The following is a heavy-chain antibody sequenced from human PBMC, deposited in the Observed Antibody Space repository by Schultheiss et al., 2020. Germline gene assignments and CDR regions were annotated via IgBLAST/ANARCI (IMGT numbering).Heavy chain of an antibody. J-gene: IGHJ4*02. CDR2: IIPIFGTA. Sequence: SVKVSCKASGGTFSSYAISWVRQAPGQGLEWMGGIIPIFGTANYAQKFQGRVTITADESTSTAYMELSSLRSEDTAVYYCASQNTGNGDYVDFDYWGQGTLVIVS. D-gene: IGHD4-17*01. V-gene: IGHV1-69*13. CDR3: ASQNTGNGDYVDFDY. CDR1: GGTFSSYA.